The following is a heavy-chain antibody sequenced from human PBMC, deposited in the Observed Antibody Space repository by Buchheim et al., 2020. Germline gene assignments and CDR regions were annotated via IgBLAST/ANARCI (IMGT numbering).Heavy chain of an antibody. CDR2: INHSGST. CDR3: AFRRGYSYGFDY. CDR1: GGSFSGYY. J-gene: IGHJ4*02. D-gene: IGHD5-18*01. V-gene: IGHV4-34*01. Sequence: QVQLQQWGAGLLKPSETLSLTCAVYGGSFSGYYWSWIRQPPGKGLEWIGEINHSGSTNYNPSLKSRVTISVDTSKNQFSMKLSSVTAADTAVYYCAFRRGYSYGFDYWGQGTL.